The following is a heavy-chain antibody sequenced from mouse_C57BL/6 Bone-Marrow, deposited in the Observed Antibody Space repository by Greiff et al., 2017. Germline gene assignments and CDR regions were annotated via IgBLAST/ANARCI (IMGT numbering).Heavy chain of an antibody. CDR3: GAYGNPVGYYAMDY. J-gene: IGHJ4*01. CDR1: GYTFTSYG. D-gene: IGHD2-10*02. V-gene: IGHV1-81*01. CDR2: IYPRSGNT. Sequence: VQLQQSGAELARPGASVKLSCKASGYTFTSYGISWVKQRTGQGLEWIGEIYPRSGNTYYNEKFKGKATLTADKSSSTAYMELRSLTSEDSAVYFCGAYGNPVGYYAMDYWGQGTSVTVSS.